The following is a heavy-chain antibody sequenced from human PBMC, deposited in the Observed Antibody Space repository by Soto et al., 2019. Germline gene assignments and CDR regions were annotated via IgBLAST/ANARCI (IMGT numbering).Heavy chain of an antibody. D-gene: IGHD5-18*01. V-gene: IGHV3-23*01. CDR1: GFTFSSYA. CDR2: ISGSGDST. CDR3: AIGYSYAPFDP. Sequence: GWYLRLSCAASGFTFSSYAMSWVRQAPGKGLEWVSGISGSGDSTYYADSVKGRFTISRDNSKNTLYLQMNSLRAEDTAVYYYAIGYSYAPFDPCAQGTLVIVSS. J-gene: IGHJ5*02.